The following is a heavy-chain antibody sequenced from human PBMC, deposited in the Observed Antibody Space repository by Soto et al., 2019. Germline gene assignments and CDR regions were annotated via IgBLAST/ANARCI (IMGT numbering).Heavy chain of an antibody. V-gene: IGHV3-33*01. CDR2: IWYDGSNK. CDR1: GFTFRTYG. Sequence: QVQLVESGGGVVQPGRSLRLSCAASGFTFRTYGMHWVRQAPGKGLEWVAVIWYDGSNKYYADSVKGRFTISRDNSKNTLHLQMNSLSAEDTAVYYCVRDWLTYCGGVCSFDYWGQGTVVTVSS. D-gene: IGHD2-21*02. CDR3: VRDWLTYCGGVCSFDY. J-gene: IGHJ4*02.